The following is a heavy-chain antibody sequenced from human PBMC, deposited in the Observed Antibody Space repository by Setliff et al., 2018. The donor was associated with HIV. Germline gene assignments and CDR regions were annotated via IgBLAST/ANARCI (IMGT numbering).Heavy chain of an antibody. CDR1: GGSFSAYH. CDR3: ARGRDYTGSWFRPFYLDF. CDR2: INHGGST. J-gene: IGHJ4*01. V-gene: IGHV4-34*01. Sequence: PSETLSLTCAVYGGSFSAYHWSWIRQTPGKGLEWLGEINHGGSTAYNLALESRVSMSIDTSKDQFSLKLTSVTAADTAIYYCARGRDYTGSWFRPFYLDFWGHGNLVTVSS. D-gene: IGHD3-3*01.